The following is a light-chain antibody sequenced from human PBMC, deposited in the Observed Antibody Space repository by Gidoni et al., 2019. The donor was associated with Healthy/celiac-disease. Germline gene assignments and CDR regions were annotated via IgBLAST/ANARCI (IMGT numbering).Light chain of an antibody. CDR1: QSISSY. J-gene: IGKJ1*01. V-gene: IGKV1-39*01. Sequence: DIQMTQSPSSLSASVGDRVTITCRASQSISSYLNWYQQKPGKAPKLLHYAASSLQSGVPSRFSGSGSGTDFTLTISSLQPEDFATYYCQQSYSSTWTFGQGTKVEIK. CDR2: AAS. CDR3: QQSYSSTWT.